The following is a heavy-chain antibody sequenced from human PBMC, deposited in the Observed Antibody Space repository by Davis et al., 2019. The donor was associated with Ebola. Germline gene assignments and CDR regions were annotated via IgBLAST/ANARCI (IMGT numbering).Heavy chain of an antibody. J-gene: IGHJ4*02. CDR2: IYYSGST. V-gene: IGHV4-4*02. CDR1: GGSISSSNW. D-gene: IGHD6-13*01. CDR3: ARGIAAHFDY. Sequence: PSETLSLTCAVSGGSISSSNWWSWVRQPPGKGLEWIGYIYYSGSTNYNPSLKSRVTISVDTSKNQFSLKLSSVTAADTAVYYCARGIAAHFDYWGQGTLVTVSS.